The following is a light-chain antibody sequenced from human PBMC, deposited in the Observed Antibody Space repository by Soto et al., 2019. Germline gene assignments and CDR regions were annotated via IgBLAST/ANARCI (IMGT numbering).Light chain of an antibody. CDR2: DVS. J-gene: IGLJ1*01. CDR1: SSDVGGYNY. V-gene: IGLV2-14*01. CDR3: NSYTDSGTYV. Sequence: QSALTQPASVSGSPGQSIAVSCTGTSSDVGGYNYVSWYQQRPGKGPKLILYDVSSRPSGVSNRFSGSKSGNTASLTITGLQAEDEADYFSNSYTDSGTYVFGPGTKLTAL.